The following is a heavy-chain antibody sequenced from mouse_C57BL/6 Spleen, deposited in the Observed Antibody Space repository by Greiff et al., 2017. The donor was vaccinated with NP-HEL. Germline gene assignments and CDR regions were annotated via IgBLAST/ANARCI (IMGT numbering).Heavy chain of an antibody. CDR3: TGGDYDY. CDR1: GYTFTDYE. CDR2: IDPETGGT. J-gene: IGHJ2*01. V-gene: IGHV1-15*01. D-gene: IGHD2-4*01. Sequence: LQESGAELVRPGASVTLSCKASGYTFTDYEMHWVKQTPVHGLEWIGAIDPETGGTAYNQKFKGKAILTADKSSSTAYMELRSLTSEDSAVYYCTGGDYDYWGQGTTLTVSS.